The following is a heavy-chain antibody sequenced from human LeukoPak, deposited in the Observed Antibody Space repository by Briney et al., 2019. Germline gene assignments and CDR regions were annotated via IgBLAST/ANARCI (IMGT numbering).Heavy chain of an antibody. D-gene: IGHD4-17*01. CDR1: GYTFSSYD. V-gene: IGHV1-8*01. J-gene: IGHJ4*02. CDR2: MNPNSGNA. Sequence: ASVKVSCKASGYTFSSYDINWVRQATGQGLEWMGWMNPNSGNAGYAQKFQGRVTMTRNTSISTAYMELSSLRSEDTAVYYCASTDYGDYDFDYWGQGTLVTVSS. CDR3: ASTDYGDYDFDY.